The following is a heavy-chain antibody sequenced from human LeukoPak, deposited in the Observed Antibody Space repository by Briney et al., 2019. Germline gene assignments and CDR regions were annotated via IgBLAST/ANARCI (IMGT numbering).Heavy chain of an antibody. V-gene: IGHV3-23*01. CDR2: ISGSGGST. CDR1: GFTFSDYA. Sequence: GGSLRLSCAASGFTFSDYAMSWVRQAPGKGLEWVSGISGSGGSTYYADSVKGRFTISRDNSKNTLYLQMNSLRAEDTAVYYCAKDLKAVADPFDYWGQGTLVTVSS. D-gene: IGHD6-19*01. J-gene: IGHJ4*02. CDR3: AKDLKAVADPFDY.